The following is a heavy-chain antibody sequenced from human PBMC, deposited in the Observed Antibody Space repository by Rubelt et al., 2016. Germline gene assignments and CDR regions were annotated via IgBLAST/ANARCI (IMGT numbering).Heavy chain of an antibody. Sequence: EVQLVESGGGLVKPGGSLRLSCAASGFNFSSYAMNWVRQAPGKGLEWVSSISSSSRYIYYADPVKGRFTLSRENAKNSLYRQMNSLKTEDTAVYYCAKQGGHSSSFHSDHGGQGTLVAVSS. CDR1: GFNFSSYA. CDR2: ISSSSRYI. V-gene: IGHV3-21*04. J-gene: IGHJ5*02. CDR3: AKQGGHSSSFHSDH. D-gene: IGHD3-22*01.